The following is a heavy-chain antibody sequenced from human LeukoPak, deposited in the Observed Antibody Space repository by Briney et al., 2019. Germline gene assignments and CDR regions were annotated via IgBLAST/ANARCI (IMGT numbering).Heavy chain of an antibody. V-gene: IGHV1-69*01. CDR3: AAYYYDSSGSY. CDR2: IIPIFGTA. D-gene: IGHD3-22*01. CDR1: GGTFSSYA. Sequence: SVKVSCKASGGTFSSYAISWVRQAPGQGREWMGGIIPIFGTANYAQKFQGRVTITADESTSTDYMELSSLRSEDTAVYYCAAYYYDSSGSYWGQGTLVTVSS. J-gene: IGHJ4*02.